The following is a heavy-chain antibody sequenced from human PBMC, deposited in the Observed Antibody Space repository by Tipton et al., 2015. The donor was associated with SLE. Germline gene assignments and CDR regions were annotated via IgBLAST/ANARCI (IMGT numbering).Heavy chain of an antibody. CDR1: GGSISSNNYY. V-gene: IGHV4-39*07. CDR2: IYYTGST. Sequence: TLSLTCTVSGGSISSNNYYWDWIRQPPGKGLEWIGNIYYTGSTYYNPSLKSRVTISVDTSKNHFSLSVRSVTAADTAVYYCARHSGVVDAGWLDPWGQGTLVTVSS. CDR3: ARHSGVVDAGWLDP. D-gene: IGHD2-15*01. J-gene: IGHJ5*02.